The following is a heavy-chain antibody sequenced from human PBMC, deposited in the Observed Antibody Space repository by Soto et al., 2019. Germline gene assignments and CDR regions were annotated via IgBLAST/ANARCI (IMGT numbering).Heavy chain of an antibody. CDR2: ITPMFGTP. Sequence: QVQLVQSGAKVKKPGSSVKVSCKASGGTFSSYTITWVRQAPGQGLEWMGGITPMFGTPNYAQKFRGRVTITADESTSTAYMELSSLRSEDTAMYFCARDGTLYDSRAYYYLYWGQGTLVTVSS. D-gene: IGHD3-22*01. CDR1: GGTFSSYT. V-gene: IGHV1-69*01. CDR3: ARDGTLYDSRAYYYLY. J-gene: IGHJ4*02.